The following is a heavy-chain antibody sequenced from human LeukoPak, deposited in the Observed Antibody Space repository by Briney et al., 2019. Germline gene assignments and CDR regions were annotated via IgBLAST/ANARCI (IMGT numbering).Heavy chain of an antibody. J-gene: IGHJ5*02. D-gene: IGHD3-22*01. V-gene: IGHV1-18*01. CDR2: ISDNNGNT. CDR3: ARDRRPTMIVLRGGFDP. CDR1: GYTFANFG. Sequence: AASVKVSCKASGYTFANFGISWVRQAPGQGLEWMGWISDNNGNTNYAQKVQGRVTMTTDTSTRTAYMELRSLRFDDTAVYYCARDRRPTMIVLRGGFDPWGQGTLVTVSS.